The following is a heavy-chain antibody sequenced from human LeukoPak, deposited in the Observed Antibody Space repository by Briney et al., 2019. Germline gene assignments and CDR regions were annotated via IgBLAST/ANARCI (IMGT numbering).Heavy chain of an antibody. CDR2: INPNSGGT. CDR1: GYTFTRYY. V-gene: IGHV1-2*02. CDR3: ASPARGQQLVRFSSGPQRGNTNYYGMDV. Sequence: SVNVSCKPSGYTFTRYYMHWVGQAPGQGLEGIGWINPNSGGTNYAQKLHARVTMTRDTSISTAYMELSRLRSDDTAVYYCASPARGQQLVRFSSGPQRGNTNYYGMDVWGQGTTVTVSS. J-gene: IGHJ6*02. D-gene: IGHD6-13*01.